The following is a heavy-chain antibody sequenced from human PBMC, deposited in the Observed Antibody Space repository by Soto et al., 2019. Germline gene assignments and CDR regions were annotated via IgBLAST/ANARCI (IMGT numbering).Heavy chain of an antibody. Sequence: QITLKESGPTLVKPTQTITLTCTFSGFSLSTRGVGVGWIRQPPAKALEWLALIYWADDEGYSPSLKSRLTITNDTSKNQVVLIMTNRDPVDTATYYCAHRPRGYTYHFDYWGQGTLVNVSS. V-gene: IGHV2-5*02. D-gene: IGHD5-18*01. CDR2: IYWADDE. CDR3: AHRPRGYTYHFDY. CDR1: GFSLSTRGVG. J-gene: IGHJ4*02.